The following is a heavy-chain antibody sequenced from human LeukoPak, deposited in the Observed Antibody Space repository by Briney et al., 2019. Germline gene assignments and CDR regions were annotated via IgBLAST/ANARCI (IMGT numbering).Heavy chain of an antibody. V-gene: IGHV4-39*01. Sequence: PSETLSLTCTVSGGSISSSSYYWGWIRQPPGKGLEWIGSIYYSGSTYYNPSLKSRVTISVDTSKNPFSLKLSSVTAADTAVYYCARQVVAARRTHDYWGQGTLVTVSS. D-gene: IGHD2-15*01. CDR3: ARQVVAARRTHDY. CDR2: IYYSGST. J-gene: IGHJ4*02. CDR1: GGSISSSSYY.